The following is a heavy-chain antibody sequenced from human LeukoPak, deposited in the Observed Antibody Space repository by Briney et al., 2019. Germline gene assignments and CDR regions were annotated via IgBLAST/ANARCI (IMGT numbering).Heavy chain of an antibody. CDR3: ASSGYFDWLLAFDY. CDR1: GYTFTGYY. J-gene: IGHJ4*02. CDR2: INPNSGGT. Sequence: ASVKVSCKASGYTFTGYYMHWVRQAPGQGLEWMGRINPNSGGTNYAQKFQGRVTMTTDTSTSTAYMELRSLRSDDTAVYYCASSGYFDWLLAFDYWGQGTLVTVSS. V-gene: IGHV1-2*06. D-gene: IGHD3-9*01.